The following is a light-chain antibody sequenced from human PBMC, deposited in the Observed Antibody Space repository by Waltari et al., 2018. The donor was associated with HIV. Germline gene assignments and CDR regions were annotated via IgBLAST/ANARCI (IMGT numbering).Light chain of an antibody. J-gene: IGLJ2*01. Sequence: QSVLTQPPSVSAAPGHTVTIHFSGSRPNIGNTYVSWYQQLPGTAPKLLIYDNDKRPSGIPDRFSGSKSGTSATLGITGLQTGDEADYYCGTWDSSLSAVVFGGGTKLTVL. CDR3: GTWDSSLSAVV. CDR1: RPNIGNTY. V-gene: IGLV1-51*01. CDR2: DND.